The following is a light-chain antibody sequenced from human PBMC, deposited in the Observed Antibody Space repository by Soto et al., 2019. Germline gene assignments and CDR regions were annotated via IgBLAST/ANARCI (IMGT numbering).Light chain of an antibody. Sequence: RASQSIDRWLAGYQQRPGKAPKILIYHASSLETGVPSRFSGSQSGTEFTLMLSRLHRYAFAPNYGQPCTSDGTLAQGTKVDIK. J-gene: IGKJ1*01. CDR3: QPCTSDGT. V-gene: IGKV1-5*01. CDR1: QSIDRW. CDR2: HAS.